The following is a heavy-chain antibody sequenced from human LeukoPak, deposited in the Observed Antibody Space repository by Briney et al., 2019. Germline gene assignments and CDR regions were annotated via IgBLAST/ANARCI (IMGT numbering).Heavy chain of an antibody. D-gene: IGHD6-13*01. Sequence: ASVKVSCKASGYTFTSYYMHWVRQAPGQGLEWMGGIIPIFGTANYAQKFQGRVTITADESTSTAYMELSSLRSEDTAVYYCARGQDLYSRIDYWGQGTLVTVSS. CDR1: GYTFTSYY. J-gene: IGHJ4*02. V-gene: IGHV1-69*13. CDR2: IIPIFGTA. CDR3: ARGQDLYSRIDY.